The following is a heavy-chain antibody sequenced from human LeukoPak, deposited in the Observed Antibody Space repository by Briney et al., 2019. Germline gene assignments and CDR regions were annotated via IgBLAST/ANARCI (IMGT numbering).Heavy chain of an antibody. CDR2: INHSGST. CDR3: AGHVLRYFDWLPTSPTFDY. CDR1: GGSFSGYY. D-gene: IGHD3-9*01. V-gene: IGHV4-34*01. J-gene: IGHJ4*02. Sequence: TSETLSLTCAVYGGSFSGYYWSWIRQPPGKGLEWIGEINHSGSTNYNPSLKSRVTISVDTSKNQFSLKLSSVTAADTAVYYCAGHVLRYFDWLPTSPTFDYWGQGTLVTVSS.